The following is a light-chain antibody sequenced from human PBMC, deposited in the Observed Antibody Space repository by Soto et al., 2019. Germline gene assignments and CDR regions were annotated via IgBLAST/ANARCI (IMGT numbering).Light chain of an antibody. Sequence: EIVLTQSPGTLSLSPGERATLSCRASQSLSGNCLAWYQQKPGQAPRLLIFGVSSRATGIPDRFSGSGSGTDFTLTINRLEPEDFAVYYCHHYGSSPYTFGLGTKLEIK. CDR2: GVS. CDR1: QSLSGNC. J-gene: IGKJ2*01. V-gene: IGKV3-20*01. CDR3: HHYGSSPYT.